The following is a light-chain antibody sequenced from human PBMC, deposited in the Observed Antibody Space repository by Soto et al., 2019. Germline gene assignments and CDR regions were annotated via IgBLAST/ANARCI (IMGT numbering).Light chain of an antibody. CDR2: RND. V-gene: IGLV1-47*01. J-gene: IGLJ1*01. Sequence: QSVLTQPPSASATPGQRVTISCSGSSSNIGTNYVYWYQHLPGTAPKLLIYRNDQRPSGVPDRFSGSKSGNTASLTVSGLQAEDEADYYCSSYAGSSTYVFGTGTKVTVL. CDR1: SSNIGTNY. CDR3: SSYAGSSTYV.